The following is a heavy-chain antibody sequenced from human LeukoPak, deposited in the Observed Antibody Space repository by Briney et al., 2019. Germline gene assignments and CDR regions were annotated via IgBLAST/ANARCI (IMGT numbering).Heavy chain of an antibody. D-gene: IGHD2-15*01. Sequence: GAAVKVTCKASGYTSTSYGISWVRQAPGQGLAWMRWISAYNGNPNYTQKLQCRVTMTTDTSTSTAYMELRSLRSDDTAVYYCARDRGLGYCSGGSCYSWWFDPWGQGTLVTVSS. J-gene: IGHJ5*02. CDR2: ISAYNGNP. CDR3: ARDRGLGYCSGGSCYSWWFDP. V-gene: IGHV1-18*01. CDR1: GYTSTSYG.